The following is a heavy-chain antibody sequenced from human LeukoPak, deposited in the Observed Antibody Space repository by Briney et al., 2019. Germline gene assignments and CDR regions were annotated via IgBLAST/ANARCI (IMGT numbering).Heavy chain of an antibody. Sequence: GESLKISCKASEYTFTSYWIGWVRQLPGKGLEWMGIIYPGDSDTRYSPSFQGQVTISADKSISTAYLQWSSLKASDTAMYYCARQLYPTGFDYWGQGTLVTVSS. V-gene: IGHV5-51*01. J-gene: IGHJ4*02. CDR2: IYPGDSDT. CDR3: ARQLYPTGFDY. D-gene: IGHD2-8*01. CDR1: EYTFTSYW.